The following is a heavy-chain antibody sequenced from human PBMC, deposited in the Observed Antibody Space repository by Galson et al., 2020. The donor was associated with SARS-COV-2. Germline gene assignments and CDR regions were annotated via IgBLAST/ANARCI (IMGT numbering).Heavy chain of an antibody. V-gene: IGHV3-48*04. CDR3: ARERLEY. Sequence: GGSLRLPCAASGSTLSSYTMNWVRQAPVKGLELVAYIRSSSGTIYYADSVKGRFTISRANAKNSLYLQLNSLRVEETAVYYCARERLEYWGQGTLVTVSS. D-gene: IGHD1-1*01. CDR1: GSTLSSYT. CDR2: IRSSSGTI. J-gene: IGHJ4*02.